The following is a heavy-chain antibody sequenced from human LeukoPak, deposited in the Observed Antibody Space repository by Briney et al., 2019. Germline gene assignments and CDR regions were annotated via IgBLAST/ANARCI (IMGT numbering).Heavy chain of an antibody. CDR2: IKQDGSEK. Sequence: GGSLRLPCAASGFTFSSYSMNWVRQAPGKGLEWVANIKQDGSEKYYVDSVKGRFTISRDNAKNSLYLQMNSLRAEDTAVYYCARMNEWSGELDTSAFDIWGQGTMVTVSS. J-gene: IGHJ3*02. CDR1: GFTFSSYS. V-gene: IGHV3-7*01. CDR3: ARMNEWSGELDTSAFDI. D-gene: IGHD3-10*01.